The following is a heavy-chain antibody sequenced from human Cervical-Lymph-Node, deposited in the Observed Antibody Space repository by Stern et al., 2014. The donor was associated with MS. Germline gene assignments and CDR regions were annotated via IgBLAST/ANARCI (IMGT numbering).Heavy chain of an antibody. CDR3: ARDKVTIFGVVLQNNYFDY. CDR2: INPSGGST. D-gene: IGHD3-3*01. Sequence: QDQLVQSRAEVKKPGASVKVSCKASGYTFTSYYMHWVRQAPGQGLEWMGIINPSGGSTRYAQKFQGRGTMTRDTSTSTVYMELSSLRSEDTAVYYCARDKVTIFGVVLQNNYFDYWGQGTLVTVSS. J-gene: IGHJ4*02. CDR1: GYTFTSYY. V-gene: IGHV1-46*01.